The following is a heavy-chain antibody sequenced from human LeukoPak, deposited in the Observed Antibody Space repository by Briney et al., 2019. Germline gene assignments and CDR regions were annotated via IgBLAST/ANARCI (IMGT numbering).Heavy chain of an antibody. V-gene: IGHV4-34*01. D-gene: IGHD3-10*01. CDR2: INHSGYT. J-gene: IGHJ3*02. Sequence: SETLSLTCAVSGGSFSGYYWSWIRQPPGKGLEWIGEINHSGYTNYNPSLKSRVTISVDTSKNQFSLKLSSVTAADTAVYYCARGAPGVSAFDIWGQGTMVTVSS. CDR3: ARGAPGVSAFDI. CDR1: GGSFSGYY.